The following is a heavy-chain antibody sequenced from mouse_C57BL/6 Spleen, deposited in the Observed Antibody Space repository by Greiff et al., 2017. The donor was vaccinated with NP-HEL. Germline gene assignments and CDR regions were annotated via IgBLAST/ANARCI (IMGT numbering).Heavy chain of an antibody. D-gene: IGHD1-1*01. CDR3: ARWHYGSSYYFDY. V-gene: IGHV1-80*01. J-gene: IGHJ2*01. Sequence: QVQLQQSGAELVKPGASVKISCKASGYVFSSYWMNWVKQRPGKGLEWIGQIYPGDGDTNYNGKFKGKATLTADKSSSTAYMQLSSLTSEDSAVYFCARWHYGSSYYFDYWGQGTTLTVSS. CDR2: IYPGDGDT. CDR1: GYVFSSYW.